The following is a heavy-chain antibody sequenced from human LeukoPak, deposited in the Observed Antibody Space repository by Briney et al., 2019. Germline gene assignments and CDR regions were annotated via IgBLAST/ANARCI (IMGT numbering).Heavy chain of an antibody. Sequence: GGSLRLSCAASGFTFSSYSMNWARQAPGKGLEWVSSISSSSSYIYYADSVKGRFTISRDNAKNSLYLQMNSLRAEDTAVYYCANLVVAAGFDYWGQGTLVTVSS. CDR2: ISSSSSYI. V-gene: IGHV3-21*01. CDR1: GFTFSSYS. CDR3: ANLVVAAGFDY. J-gene: IGHJ4*02. D-gene: IGHD2-15*01.